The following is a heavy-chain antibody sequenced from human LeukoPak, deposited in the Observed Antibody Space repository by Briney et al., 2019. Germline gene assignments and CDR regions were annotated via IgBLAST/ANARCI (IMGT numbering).Heavy chain of an antibody. V-gene: IGHV3-23*01. CDR3: ANTGSYSIY. Sequence: GGSLRLSRAASGLTFRSYGMGWVRQAPGKGLEWVSSITSSGTTNYAEFVKDRFVISRDNSKDTLFLQMNSLRVEDTAVYYCANTGSYSIYWGQGTLVTVSS. CDR2: ITSSGTT. J-gene: IGHJ4*02. CDR1: GLTFRSYG. D-gene: IGHD1-1*01.